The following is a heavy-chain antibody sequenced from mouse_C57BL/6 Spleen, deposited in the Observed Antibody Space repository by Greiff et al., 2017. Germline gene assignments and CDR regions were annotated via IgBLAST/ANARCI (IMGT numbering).Heavy chain of an antibody. Sequence: QVQLQQSGPGLVQPSQSLSITCTVSGFSLTSYGVHWVRQSPGKGLEWLGVIWSGGSTDYNAAFISRLSISKDNSKSQVFFKMNSLQADDTAIYYCARNGGIYDGYFVAYWGQGTLVTVSA. V-gene: IGHV2-2*01. J-gene: IGHJ3*01. CDR1: GFSLTSYG. CDR2: IWSGGST. D-gene: IGHD2-3*01. CDR3: ARNGGIYDGYFVAY.